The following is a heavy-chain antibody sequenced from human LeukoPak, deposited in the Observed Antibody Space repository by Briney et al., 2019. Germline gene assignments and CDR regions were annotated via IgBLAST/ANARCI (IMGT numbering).Heavy chain of an antibody. CDR2: IRFDGSNK. CDR1: GFTFSSYG. V-gene: IGHV3-30*02. Sequence: GGSLRLSCAASGFTFSSYGIHWVRQAPGKGLEWVAFIRFDGSNKYYADSVKGRFTISRDNSKNTLYLQMNSLRAEDTAVYYCAKDSSVYYHDSRNFDYWGQGTLVIVSS. J-gene: IGHJ4*02. D-gene: IGHD3-22*01. CDR3: AKDSSVYYHDSRNFDY.